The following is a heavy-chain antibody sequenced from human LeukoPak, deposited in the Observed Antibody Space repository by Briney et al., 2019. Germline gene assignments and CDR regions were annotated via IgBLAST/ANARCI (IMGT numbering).Heavy chain of an antibody. V-gene: IGHV1-69*13. CDR3: AGGSSGSYRGGIDY. CDR1: GATFSSYA. CDR2: IIPIFGTA. J-gene: IGHJ4*02. D-gene: IGHD1-26*01. Sequence: SVKVSCKASGATFSSYAISWVRQAPGQRLEWMGGIIPIFGTANYAQTFQGRVTITADESTSPAYIELSSLGPDGAAVCDCAGGSSGSYRGGIDYWGQGTLVTVSS.